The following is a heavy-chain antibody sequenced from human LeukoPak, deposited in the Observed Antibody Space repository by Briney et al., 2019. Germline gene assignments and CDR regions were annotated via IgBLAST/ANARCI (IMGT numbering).Heavy chain of an antibody. CDR2: ISGGGSST. CDR3: AKDRRYSSDWHDAFDI. D-gene: IGHD6-19*01. J-gene: IGHJ3*02. Sequence: GGSLRLSCAASGFTFSSYAMSWVRQAPGKGLEWVSAISGGGSSTSYADSVKGRFTISRDNSKNTLYVQMNSLRAEDTAVYYCAKDRRYSSDWHDAFDIWGQGTMVTVSS. V-gene: IGHV3-23*01. CDR1: GFTFSSYA.